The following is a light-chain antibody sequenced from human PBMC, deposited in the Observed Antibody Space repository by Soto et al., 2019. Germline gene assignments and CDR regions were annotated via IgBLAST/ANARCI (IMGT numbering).Light chain of an antibody. CDR2: AAS. J-gene: IGKJ2*01. CDR1: QSVSSRY. Sequence: ESVLTQSPGTLSLSPGERATLSCRVTQSVSSRYLAWYQQKPGQAPRLLIYAASSRASGVPDRLRGSGSGSDFTFIISGLEPEDFAVYFCQLYESSPLFTFGQGTRLEI. CDR3: QLYESSPLFT. V-gene: IGKV3-20*01.